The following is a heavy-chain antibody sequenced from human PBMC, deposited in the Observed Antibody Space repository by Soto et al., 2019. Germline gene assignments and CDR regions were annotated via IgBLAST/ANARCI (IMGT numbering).Heavy chain of an antibody. CDR3: AIAGGIGAPPGTDY. D-gene: IGHD6-6*01. J-gene: IGHJ4*02. CDR2: VIPILGQA. Sequence: QVHLVQSGAEVKKPGSSVKVSCKASGGIFSSYAINWLRQAPGQGLEWMGAVIPILGQAYYAQDLHDRVSITTDESTRTAYMELSSLRSEDTAVYFCAIAGGIGAPPGTDYWGQGTLVTVSS. V-gene: IGHV1-69*01. CDR1: GGIFSSYA.